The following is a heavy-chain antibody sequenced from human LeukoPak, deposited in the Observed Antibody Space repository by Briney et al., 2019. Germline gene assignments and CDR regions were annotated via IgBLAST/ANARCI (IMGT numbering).Heavy chain of an antibody. CDR2: FYYGGST. V-gene: IGHV4-39*07. CDR1: GGSISGSSHY. CDR3: ARDRSREGTYGSGSYFPGWFDP. Sequence: SETLSLTCTVSGGSISGSSHYLAWIRQPPGKGLEWIGHFYYGGSTYYNPSLKSRVTISVDTSKNQFSVKLTSVTAADTAVYYCARDRSREGTYGSGSYFPGWFDPWGQGTLVTVSS. J-gene: IGHJ5*02. D-gene: IGHD3-10*01.